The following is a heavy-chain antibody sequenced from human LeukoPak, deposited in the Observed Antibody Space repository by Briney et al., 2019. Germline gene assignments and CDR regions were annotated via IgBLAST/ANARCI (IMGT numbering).Heavy chain of an antibody. CDR1: GFTFSSYA. Sequence: GGSLRLFCAPSGFTFSSYAMHWVRQAPGKGLEYVSAISSNGGSTYYANSVKGRFTISRDNSKNTLYLQMGSLRAEDMAVYYCARAPHGSYGPYYFDYWGQGTLVTVSS. V-gene: IGHV3-64*01. J-gene: IGHJ4*02. D-gene: IGHD5-18*01. CDR2: ISSNGGST. CDR3: ARAPHGSYGPYYFDY.